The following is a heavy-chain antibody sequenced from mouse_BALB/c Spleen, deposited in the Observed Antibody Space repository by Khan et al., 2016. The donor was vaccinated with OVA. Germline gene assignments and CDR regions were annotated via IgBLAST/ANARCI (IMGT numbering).Heavy chain of an antibody. CDR1: GFSLTTYG. J-gene: IGHJ3*01. CDR3: ARNSYMYDFTY. V-gene: IGHV2-2*01. CDR2: IWSGGNT. Sequence: QVQLKESGPGLVQPSQSLSITCTVSGFSLTTYGVHWVRQSPGKGLEWLGLIWSGGNTDYNAVFISRLSITKDNSKSQVFFKMNSLQADDTAMYYCARNSYMYDFTYWGQGTLVTVSA. D-gene: IGHD2-14*01.